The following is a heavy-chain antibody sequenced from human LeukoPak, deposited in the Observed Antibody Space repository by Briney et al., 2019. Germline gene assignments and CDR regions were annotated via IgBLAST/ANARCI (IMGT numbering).Heavy chain of an antibody. CDR3: VRGLGGSGSCPFDP. V-gene: IGHV3-74*01. Sequence: GGSLRLSCAASGFTFSSYGMHWVRQAPGKGLAWVSIIKGDGTTTNYADSVKGRFTISRDNAKNTLYLQMNSLGAEDTAVYYCVRGLGGSGSCPFDPWGQGTLVTVSS. CDR2: IKGDGTTT. D-gene: IGHD3-10*01. CDR1: GFTFSSYG. J-gene: IGHJ5*02.